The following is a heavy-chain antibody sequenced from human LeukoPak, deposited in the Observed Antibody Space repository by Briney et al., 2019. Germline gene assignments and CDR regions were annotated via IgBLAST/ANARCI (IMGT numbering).Heavy chain of an antibody. CDR3: ARRRSSGWSKGNWFDP. J-gene: IGHJ5*02. Sequence: ASVKISCKASGYTFTSYDINWVRQATGQGLEWMGWMSPNSGNTGYAQKFQGRVTMTRNTSISTAYMELSSLRSEDTAVYYCARRRSSGWSKGNWFDPWGQGTLVTVSS. CDR1: GYTFTSYD. V-gene: IGHV1-8*01. CDR2: MSPNSGNT. D-gene: IGHD6-19*01.